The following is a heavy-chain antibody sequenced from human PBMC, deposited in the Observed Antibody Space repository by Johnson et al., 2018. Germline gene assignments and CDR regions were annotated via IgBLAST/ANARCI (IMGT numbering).Heavy chain of an antibody. D-gene: IGHD4-11*01. J-gene: IGHJ6*02. CDR2: IYYSGST. CDR3: ARSMTTVTTGGYYYYGMDV. Sequence: QVRLQEGGPGLVKPSETLALTCTVAGGSISRYYWSWVRQPPGKGLEWIGYIYYSGSTNYNPSLKSRFNLSLHTSKNQFSLKLSSVTAADTAVYYCARSMTTVTTGGYYYYGMDVGGQGTTVTVSS. V-gene: IGHV4-59*01. CDR1: GGSISRYY.